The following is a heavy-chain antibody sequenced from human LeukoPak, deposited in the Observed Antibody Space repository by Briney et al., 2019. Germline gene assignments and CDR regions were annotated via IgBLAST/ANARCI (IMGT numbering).Heavy chain of an antibody. CDR2: ISYDGSNK. CDR3: AKDRSGYDVFFDY. D-gene: IGHD5-12*01. Sequence: GGSLRLSCAAYGFTFSSYGMHWVRQAPGKGLEWVAVISYDGSNKYYADSVKGRFTISRDNSKNTLYLQMNSLRAEDTAVYYCAKDRSGYDVFFDYWGQGTLVTVSS. V-gene: IGHV3-30*18. J-gene: IGHJ4*02. CDR1: GFTFSSYG.